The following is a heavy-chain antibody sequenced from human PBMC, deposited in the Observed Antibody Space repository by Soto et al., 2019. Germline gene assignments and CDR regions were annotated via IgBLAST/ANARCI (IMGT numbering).Heavy chain of an antibody. CDR2: LSWNSGRI. CDR1: GFSFDDYA. J-gene: IGHJ3*02. V-gene: IGHV3-9*01. D-gene: IGHD5-18*01. Sequence: HPGGSLRLSCAASGFSFDDYAMHWVRQAPGKGLEWVSGLSWNSGRIGYADSVKGRFTISRDNAKNTLYLQMSSLRAEDTAVYYCVKGYRYANDAFDIWGQGRMVTVSS. CDR3: VKGYRYANDAFDI.